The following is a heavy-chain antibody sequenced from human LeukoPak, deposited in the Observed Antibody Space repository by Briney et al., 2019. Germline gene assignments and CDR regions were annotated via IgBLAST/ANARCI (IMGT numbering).Heavy chain of an antibody. CDR3: APSDH. CDR1: GFSFSNE. Sequence: GGSLRLSCEASGFSFSNEMNWVRQAPGRGLEWVSYISRGGGTIYYADSVKGRFTISRDNAKNSLYLQMNSLRDEGTAVYYCAPSDHWGQGTLVTVSS. CDR2: ISRGGGTI. J-gene: IGHJ4*02. V-gene: IGHV3-48*03.